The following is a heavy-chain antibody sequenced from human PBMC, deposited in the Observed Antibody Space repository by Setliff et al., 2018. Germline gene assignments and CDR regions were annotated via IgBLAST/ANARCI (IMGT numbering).Heavy chain of an antibody. J-gene: IGHJ4*02. CDR2: INHSGST. V-gene: IGHV4-34*01. Sequence: GSLRLSCAASGFTFNSYSMNWIRQSPGKGLEWIGEINHSGSTNYNPSLKSRVTISVDTSNNQFSLKLSSVTAADTAVYYCARIPASLYSLDYWGQGTLVTVSS. D-gene: IGHD2-2*01. CDR3: ARIPASLYSLDY. CDR1: GFTFNSYS.